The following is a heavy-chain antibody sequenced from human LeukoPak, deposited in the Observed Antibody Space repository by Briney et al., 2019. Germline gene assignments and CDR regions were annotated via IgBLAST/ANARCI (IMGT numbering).Heavy chain of an antibody. Sequence: GGPLRLSCAASGXTFSDYDMHWVRQATGKGLEWVALISYDGGNKFYADSVTDRFTISRDNSKNTLFLQMNSLRIEDTAVYYCAKVFEVRGARRPKDYWGQGTLVTVSS. CDR1: GXTFSDYD. CDR3: AKVFEVRGARRPKDY. CDR2: ISYDGGNK. J-gene: IGHJ4*02. V-gene: IGHV3-30*18. D-gene: IGHD3-10*01.